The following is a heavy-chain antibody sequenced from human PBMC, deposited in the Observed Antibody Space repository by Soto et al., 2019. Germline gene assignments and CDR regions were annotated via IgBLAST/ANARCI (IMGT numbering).Heavy chain of an antibody. J-gene: IGHJ4*02. CDR1: GFTFSDFG. CDR3: AKDAGNEESLFDY. CDR2: VNNDGRNT. Sequence: VQLVESGGGVVQPGTSLRLACAASGFTFSDFGMSWVRQIPGKGLEWVSTVNNDGRNTHYADSVEGRFTISRDNSKNTLYLQMGSLRAEDTAIYYCAKDAGNEESLFDYWGQGTLVTVSS. V-gene: IGHV3-23*04.